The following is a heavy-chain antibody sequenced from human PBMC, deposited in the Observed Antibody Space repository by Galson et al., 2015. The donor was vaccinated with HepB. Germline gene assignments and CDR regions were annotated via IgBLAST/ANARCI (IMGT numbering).Heavy chain of an antibody. J-gene: IGHJ4*02. CDR1: GFTVSSNY. CDR2: IYSGGRT. Sequence: SLRLSCAASGFTVSSNYMSWVRQAPGKGLEWVSLIYSGGRTDYADSVKGRFTISRDNSKNTLYLQMNSLRAEDTAVYYCARVYNDFWSGSPTYFDYWGQGTLVTVSS. CDR3: ARVYNDFWSGSPTYFDY. V-gene: IGHV3-53*01. D-gene: IGHD3-3*01.